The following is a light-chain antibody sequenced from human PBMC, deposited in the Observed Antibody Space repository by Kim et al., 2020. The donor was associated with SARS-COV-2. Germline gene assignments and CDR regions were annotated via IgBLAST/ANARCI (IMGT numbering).Light chain of an antibody. J-gene: IGLJ2*01. CDR1: SSNIGNNY. Sequence: GQKVTISCSGSSSNIGNNYVSWYHQLPGTTPKLLSYDNDKRPSGIPDRFSGSKSGTSATLGIAALQTGDEAVYYCGTWDNKLSAGVFGGGTQLTVL. V-gene: IGLV1-51*01. CDR2: DND. CDR3: GTWDNKLSAGV.